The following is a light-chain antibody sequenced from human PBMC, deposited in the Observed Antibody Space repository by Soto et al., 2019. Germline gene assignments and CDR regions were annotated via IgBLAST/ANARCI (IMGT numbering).Light chain of an antibody. CDR3: QQYERYST. CDR2: KAS. Sequence: DYQVTQSPSTLSASVGDRVTITCRASQNIYTWLAWYQQKPGIAPKLLIHKASTLESGVPSRFSGSGFGKEFTLTISGLQPEDSATYYCQQYERYSTFGQGTKVDIK. J-gene: IGKJ1*01. CDR1: QNIYTW. V-gene: IGKV1-5*03.